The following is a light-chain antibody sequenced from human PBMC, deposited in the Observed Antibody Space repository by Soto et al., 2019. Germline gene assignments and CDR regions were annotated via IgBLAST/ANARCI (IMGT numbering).Light chain of an antibody. CDR2: GAS. CDR1: QSVDSR. Sequence: EVVLTQSPATLSVSPGEGATLSCKASQSVDSRLAWYQQKPGQAPRLLIEGASSRGTDIPARFSGSGSGTEFTLTITSLQSEDFAVYYCQQYSKWPLAFGGGTRVEIK. V-gene: IGKV3-15*01. J-gene: IGKJ4*01. CDR3: QQYSKWPLA.